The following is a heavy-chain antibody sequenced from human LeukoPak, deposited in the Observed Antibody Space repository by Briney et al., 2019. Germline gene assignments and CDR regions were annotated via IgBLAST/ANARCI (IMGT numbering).Heavy chain of an antibody. V-gene: IGHV3-11*06. J-gene: IGHJ4*02. CDR1: GFPFSDYY. D-gene: IGHD5-18*01. CDR2: ISSSSCYT. Sequence: PGGSLRLSCAASGFPFSDYYMSWLRQAPGKGLEWVSYISSSSCYTNYADSVKGRFIISRDKAKNSLYLQMNSLRAEDTAVYYCARERVRYSYGTGLDYWGQGTLVTVSS. CDR3: ARERVRYSYGTGLDY.